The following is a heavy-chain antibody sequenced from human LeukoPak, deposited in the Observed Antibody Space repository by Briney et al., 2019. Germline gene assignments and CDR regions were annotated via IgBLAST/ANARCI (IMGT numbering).Heavy chain of an antibody. CDR2: INSDGSWA. J-gene: IGHJ4*02. Sequence: GGSLRLSCAASGNYWMHWVRQAPGKGLVWVSHINSDGSWASYADSVKGRFTISKDNAKNTVYLQMNNLRAEDTAVYYCVSFYETYWGRGTLVAVSS. D-gene: IGHD2-2*01. CDR3: VSFYETY. V-gene: IGHV3-74*01. CDR1: GNYW.